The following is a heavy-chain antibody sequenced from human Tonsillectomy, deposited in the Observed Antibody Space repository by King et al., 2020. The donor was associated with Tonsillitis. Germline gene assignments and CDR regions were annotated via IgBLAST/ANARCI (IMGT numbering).Heavy chain of an antibody. J-gene: IGHJ4*02. CDR2: MYYSGTS. Sequence: LQLQESGPGVVKPSETLSLTCTVSGGSISSSDHYWAWIRQPPGKGLGGIGYMYYSGTSFYNSSLKSRITISGDTSENRFSLKLSSVTAADTAVYFCARYVSGSFDYWGQGALVTVSS. CDR1: GGSISSSDHY. D-gene: IGHD1-26*01. CDR3: ARYVSGSFDY. V-gene: IGHV4-39*01.